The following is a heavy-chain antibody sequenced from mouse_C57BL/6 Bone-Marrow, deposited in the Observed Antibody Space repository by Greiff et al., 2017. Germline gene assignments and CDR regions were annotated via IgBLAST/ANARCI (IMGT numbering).Heavy chain of an antibody. CDR2: IYPGSGNT. CDR3: ARGGAYYSNYGAMDY. CDR1: GYSFTRYY. V-gene: IGHV1-66*01. Sequence: VQLQQSGPELVKPGASVKISCKASGYSFTRYYIHWVKQRPGQGLEWIGWIYPGSGNTKYNEKFKGKATLTADTSSSTAYMQLSSLTSEDSAVYYCARGGAYYSNYGAMDYWGQGTSVTVSS. J-gene: IGHJ4*01. D-gene: IGHD2-5*01.